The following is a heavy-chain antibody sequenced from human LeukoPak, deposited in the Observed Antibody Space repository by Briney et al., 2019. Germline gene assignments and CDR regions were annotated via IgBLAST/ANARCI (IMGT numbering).Heavy chain of an antibody. CDR2: IYSGGST. Sequence: GGSLRLSCAASGFTVSSNYMSWVRQAPGKGLEWVSVIYSGGSTYYADSVKGRFTISRDNSKNTLYLQMNSLRAEDTAVYYCARDRDCSSTSCYSDTFDIWGQGTMVTVSS. CDR1: GFTVSSNY. D-gene: IGHD2-2*02. CDR3: ARDRDCSSTSCYSDTFDI. J-gene: IGHJ3*02. V-gene: IGHV3-53*01.